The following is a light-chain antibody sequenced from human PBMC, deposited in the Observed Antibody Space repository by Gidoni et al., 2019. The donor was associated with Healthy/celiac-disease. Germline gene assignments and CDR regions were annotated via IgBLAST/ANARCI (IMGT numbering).Light chain of an antibody. Sequence: EIVLTQSPATLSLSPGERATLSCRASQTVSSYLAWYQQKPGQAPRLLIYDASNRATGIPARFSGSGSGTDFTLTISSLEPEDFAVYYCQQRNNWPLYTFGQGTKLEIK. J-gene: IGKJ2*01. CDR2: DAS. CDR3: QQRNNWPLYT. V-gene: IGKV3-11*01. CDR1: QTVSSY.